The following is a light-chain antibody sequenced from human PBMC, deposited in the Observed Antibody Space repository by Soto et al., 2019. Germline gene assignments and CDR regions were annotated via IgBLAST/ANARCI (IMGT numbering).Light chain of an antibody. CDR3: QQYTNWPPT. Sequence: EIVMTQSPATLSVSPGERAALSCRASQSVSSNVAGYLQKPGQAPRLLIYGASTRATGIPARFSGSGSGTEFTLNLRSPHPDDFGVYSCQQYTNWPPTFCHGTKMDIK. J-gene: IGKJ1*01. CDR1: QSVSSN. CDR2: GAS. V-gene: IGKV3-15*01.